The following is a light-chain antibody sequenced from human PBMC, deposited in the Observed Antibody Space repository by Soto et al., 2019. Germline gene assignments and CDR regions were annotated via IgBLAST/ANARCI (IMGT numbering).Light chain of an antibody. V-gene: IGKV1-5*03. Sequence: DIQMTQSPSTLSASVGDRVTITCRASQSISSWLAWYQQKPGKAPKLLLYKASRLESGVPSRFSGSGSGTEFTLSISSLQPDDFATYYCQQYNSYPLTFGGGTKVELK. J-gene: IGKJ4*01. CDR3: QQYNSYPLT. CDR1: QSISSW. CDR2: KAS.